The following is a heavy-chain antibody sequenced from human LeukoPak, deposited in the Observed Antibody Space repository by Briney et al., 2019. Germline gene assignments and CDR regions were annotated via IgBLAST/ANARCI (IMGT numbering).Heavy chain of an antibody. CDR1: GGSLNNHY. CDR2: INSGGTT. D-gene: IGHD4-17*01. J-gene: IGHJ5*02. V-gene: IGHV4-34*01. Sequence: SETLSLTCAVSGGSLNNHYLTWIRQSPGKRLEWIGLINSGGTTVYDPSLKSRVNISLDTSKNQFSLTLRSMTATDTAVYYCARDEAGHYALALWGQGTPVTVSS. CDR3: ARDEAGHYALAL.